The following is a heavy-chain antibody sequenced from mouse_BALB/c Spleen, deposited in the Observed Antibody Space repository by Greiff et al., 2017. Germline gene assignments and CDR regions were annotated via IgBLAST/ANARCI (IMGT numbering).Heavy chain of an antibody. D-gene: IGHD2-4*01. Sequence: VQLKESGAELVKPGASVKLSCTASGFNIKDTYMHWVKQRPEQGLEWIGRIDPANGNTKYDPKFQGKATITADTSSNTAYLQLSSLTSEDTAVYYCAHDYEAWFAYWAKGLWSLSLQ. V-gene: IGHV14-3*02. CDR2: IDPANGNT. CDR3: AHDYEAWFAY. J-gene: IGHJ3*01. CDR1: GFNIKDTY.